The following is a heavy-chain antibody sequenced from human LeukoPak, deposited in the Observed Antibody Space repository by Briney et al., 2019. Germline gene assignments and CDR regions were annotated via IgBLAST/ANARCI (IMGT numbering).Heavy chain of an antibody. CDR2: INHSGST. CDR1: GGSFSGYY. Sequence: SETLSLTCAVYGGSFSGYYWSWIRQAPGKGLEWIGEINHSGSTNYNPSLKSRVTMSVDTSKNQFSLKLSSVTAADTAVYYCASLAAAGKGWFDPWGQGTLVTVSS. CDR3: ASLAAAGKGWFDP. V-gene: IGHV4-34*01. D-gene: IGHD6-13*01. J-gene: IGHJ5*02.